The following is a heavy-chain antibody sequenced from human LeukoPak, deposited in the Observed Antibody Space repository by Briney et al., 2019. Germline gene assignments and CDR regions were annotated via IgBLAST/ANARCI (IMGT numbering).Heavy chain of an antibody. V-gene: IGHV4-38-2*02. J-gene: IGHJ4*02. CDR3: ARDISSGWYSYFDY. D-gene: IGHD6-19*01. CDR2: IYHSGST. Sequence: SETLSLTCTVSGYSISSGYYWGWIRQPPGKGLEWIGSIYHSGSTYYNPSLKSRVTISVDTSKNQFSLKLSSVTAADTAVYYCARDISSGWYSYFDYWGQGTLVTVSS. CDR1: GYSISSGYY.